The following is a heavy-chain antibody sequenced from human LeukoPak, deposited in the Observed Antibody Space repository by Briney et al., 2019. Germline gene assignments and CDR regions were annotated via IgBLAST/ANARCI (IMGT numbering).Heavy chain of an antibody. CDR1: GFTFSSYE. J-gene: IGHJ4*02. CDR2: ISNNGDTI. Sequence: GGSLRLSCAASGFTFSSYEMNWVRQAPGKGLEWVSFISNNGDTITYVDSVKGRFTISRDNAKNSLFLQMNSLRAEDTAVYYCARNDYNFDYWGQGTLVTVSS. CDR3: ARNDYNFDY. V-gene: IGHV3-48*03. D-gene: IGHD3-16*01.